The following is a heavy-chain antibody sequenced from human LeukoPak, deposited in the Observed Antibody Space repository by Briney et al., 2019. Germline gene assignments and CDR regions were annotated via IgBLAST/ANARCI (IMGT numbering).Heavy chain of an antibody. CDR1: GYTFTGYY. D-gene: IGHD1-14*01. CDR2: INVGNANT. J-gene: IGHJ4*02. CDR3: ARDPGTYAFDY. Sequence: ASVKVSCKASGYTFTGYYMHWVRQAPGQRLEWMGWINVGNANTKYSQEFQGRVTITRDTSASTAYMELSSLRSEDMAVYYCARDPGTYAFDYWGQGTLVTVSS. V-gene: IGHV1-3*03.